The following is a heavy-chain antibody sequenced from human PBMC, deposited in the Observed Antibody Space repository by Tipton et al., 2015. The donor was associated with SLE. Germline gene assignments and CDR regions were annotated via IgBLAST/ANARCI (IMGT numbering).Heavy chain of an antibody. D-gene: IGHD5-12*01. CDR1: GYTFTSYG. V-gene: IGHV1-18*01. Sequence: QLVQSGAEVKKPGASVKVSCKASGYTFTSYGITWVRQAPGQGLEWMGWISTYNGNTKYAQNLQDRVTMTTDTSTSTAYVEVRGLRSDDTAVYFCARGGGFPYSMDVWGQGTTVTVSS. J-gene: IGHJ6*03. CDR3: ARGGGFPYSMDV. CDR2: ISTYNGNT.